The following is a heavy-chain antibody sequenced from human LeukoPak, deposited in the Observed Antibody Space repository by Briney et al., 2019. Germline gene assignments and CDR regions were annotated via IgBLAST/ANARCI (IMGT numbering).Heavy chain of an antibody. J-gene: IGHJ3*02. CDR3: ARGGANREAFDI. V-gene: IGHV1-2*02. CDR1: GYTFIAYY. Sequence: ASVKVSCKASGYTFIAYYIHWVRQAPGQGLEWMGWINPNSGGTNYAQKFQARVTMTRDTSSSTAHIDLSGLRSDDTAVYYCARGGANREAFDIWGQGTMVTVSS. CDR2: INPNSGGT. D-gene: IGHD1-14*01.